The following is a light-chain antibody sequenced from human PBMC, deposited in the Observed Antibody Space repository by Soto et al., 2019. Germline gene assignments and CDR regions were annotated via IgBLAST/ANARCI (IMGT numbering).Light chain of an antibody. V-gene: IGKV1-27*01. CDR2: AAS. CDR1: QGISNY. Sequence: DIQMTQSPSSLSASVGDRVTITCRASQGISNYLAWYQQQPGKPPKLLMYAASTLQSGVQSRFSGSGSGTDFTLTISSLQPEDVATYYCQRYNSVPPVTFGPGTKVNL. CDR3: QRYNSVPPVT. J-gene: IGKJ3*01.